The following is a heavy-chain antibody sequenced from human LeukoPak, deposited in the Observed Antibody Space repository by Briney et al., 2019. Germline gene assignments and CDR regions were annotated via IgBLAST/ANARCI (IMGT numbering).Heavy chain of an antibody. CDR3: ARPADSGWQNIDFEY. V-gene: IGHV3-21*01. D-gene: IGHD6-19*01. J-gene: IGHJ4*02. CDR2: ISSSSSYI. CDR1: RFTFSSYI. Sequence: GGALRLSCAASRFTFSSYIMNWVRQAPGKGREWVSSISSSSSYIYYADSVKGRFTISRDNAKNSLYLQINSLRAEETAVYYCARPADSGWQNIDFEYWGQGTLVTVSS.